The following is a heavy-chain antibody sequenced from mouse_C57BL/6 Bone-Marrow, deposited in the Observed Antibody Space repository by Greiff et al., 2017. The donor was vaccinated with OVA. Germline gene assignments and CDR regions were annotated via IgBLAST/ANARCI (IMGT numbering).Heavy chain of an antibody. J-gene: IGHJ2*01. CDR3: ARHGDYGSFFDY. D-gene: IGHD1-1*01. V-gene: IGHV5-6*01. Sequence: EVQRVESGGDLVKPGGSLKLSCAASGFTFSSYGMSWVRQTPDKRLEWVATISSGGSYTYYPDSVKGRFTISRDNAKNTLYLQMSSRKSEDTAMYYCARHGDYGSFFDYWGQGTTLTVSS. CDR1: GFTFSSYG. CDR2: ISSGGSYT.